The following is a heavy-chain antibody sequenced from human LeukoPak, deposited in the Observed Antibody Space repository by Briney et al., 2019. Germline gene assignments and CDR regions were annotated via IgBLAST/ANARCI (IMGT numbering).Heavy chain of an antibody. CDR2: IYSGGST. CDR1: GVTARSNY. V-gene: IGHV3-53*01. CDR3: AKDMIVVVSGVFDI. Sequence: PGGSLRLSCAASGVTARSNYMSSVRPAPGEGLEWVSVIYSGGSTYYADSVKGRFTISRDNSKNTLYLQMNSLRAEDTAVYYCAKDMIVVVSGVFDIWGQGTMVTVSS. J-gene: IGHJ3*02. D-gene: IGHD3-22*01.